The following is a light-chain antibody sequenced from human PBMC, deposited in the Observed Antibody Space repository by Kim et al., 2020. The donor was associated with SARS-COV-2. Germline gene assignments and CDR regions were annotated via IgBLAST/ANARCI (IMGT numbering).Light chain of an antibody. CDR1: KLGDKY. Sequence: VSPGQTASIPCSGDKLGDKYACWYQQKPGQSPVLVIYRDNQRPSGIPERFSGSNSGNTATLTISGTQAMDEADYYCQAWDSSTWVFGGGTQLTVL. J-gene: IGLJ3*02. V-gene: IGLV3-1*01. CDR2: RDN. CDR3: QAWDSSTWV.